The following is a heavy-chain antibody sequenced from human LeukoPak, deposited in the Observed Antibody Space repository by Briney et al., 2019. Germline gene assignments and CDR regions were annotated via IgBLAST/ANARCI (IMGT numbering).Heavy chain of an antibody. Sequence: SETLSLTCTVSGGSISSYYWSWIRQPPGKGLEWIGYIYYSGSTYYNPSLKSRVTISVDTSKNQFSLKLSSVTAADTAVYYCARTPFVGDWLLLESYFDYWGQGTLVTVSS. J-gene: IGHJ4*02. V-gene: IGHV4-59*12. D-gene: IGHD3-9*01. CDR2: IYYSGST. CDR1: GGSISSYY. CDR3: ARTPFVGDWLLLESYFDY.